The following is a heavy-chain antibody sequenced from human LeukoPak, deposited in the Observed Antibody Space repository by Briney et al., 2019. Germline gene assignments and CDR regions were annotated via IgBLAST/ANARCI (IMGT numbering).Heavy chain of an antibody. J-gene: IGHJ4*02. D-gene: IGHD2-21*02. CDR1: GGSISFYH. Sequence: PSETLSLTCTVSGGSISFYHWSWIRQPPGQGLEWIGEINRSGGTNYNPSLKSRVTMSLDTSKNQFSLKLGSVTAADTALYYCARGGVGDRLRNWGQGTLVTVSS. CDR3: ARGGVGDRLRN. V-gene: IGHV4-34*01. CDR2: INRSGGT.